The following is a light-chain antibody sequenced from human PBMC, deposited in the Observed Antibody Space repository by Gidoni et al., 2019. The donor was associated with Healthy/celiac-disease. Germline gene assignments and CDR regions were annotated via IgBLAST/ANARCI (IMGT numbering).Light chain of an antibody. CDR1: QSVSSN. CDR3: RQSQA. V-gene: IGKV3-15*01. CDR2: GAS. Sequence: EIVMTQSPATRSVSPGESATLSCRTRQSVSSNLAWYQQEPGHAPRLLIYGASTGATSIPARVSGSGSGTEFTLTISGLQSEDFAVYYCRQSQAFGQGTKVEIK. J-gene: IGKJ1*01.